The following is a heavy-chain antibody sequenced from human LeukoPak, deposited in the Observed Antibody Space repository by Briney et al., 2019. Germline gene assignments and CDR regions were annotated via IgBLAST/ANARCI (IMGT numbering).Heavy chain of an antibody. CDR2: IRSKAYGGTT. V-gene: IGHV3-49*04. J-gene: IGHJ4*02. CDR1: GFTFGDYA. D-gene: IGHD3-16*02. CDR3: TRDGIVSGGSYRPFDY. Sequence: PGGSLRLSCTASGFTFGDYAMSWVRQAPGKGLEWVGFIRSKAYGGTTEYAASVKGRFTISRDDSKSIAYLQMNSLKTEDTAVYYCTRDGIVSGGSYRPFDYWGQGTLVTVSS.